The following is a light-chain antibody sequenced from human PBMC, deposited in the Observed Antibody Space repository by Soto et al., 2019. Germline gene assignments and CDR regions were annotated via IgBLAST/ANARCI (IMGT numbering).Light chain of an antibody. CDR1: SSNIGAGYD. CDR3: QSYDRSLSGVI. Sequence: QPVLTQPPSVSGTLGQRVTISCTGSSSNIGAGYDVQWYQQLPGTAPKLLIHSNTNRPSGVPDRFSASKSGTSASLAITGLQAEDEADYHCQSYDRSLSGVIFGGGTKVNVL. V-gene: IGLV1-40*01. CDR2: SNT. J-gene: IGLJ2*01.